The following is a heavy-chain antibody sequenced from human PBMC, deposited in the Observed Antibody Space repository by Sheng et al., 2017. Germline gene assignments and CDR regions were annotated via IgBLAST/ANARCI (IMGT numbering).Heavy chain of an antibody. D-gene: IGHD3-16*01. CDR2: IKQDGSQR. J-gene: IGHJ3*01. V-gene: IGHV3-7*05. Sequence: EVQLVESGGGLVQPGGSLRLSCVASGFTFTSHWMTWVRQAPGKGVDWVAAIKQDGSQRSYADSVKGRFTISRDNAKNSLYLEMNSLRAEDTAIYYCVRGSPVWSLWGQGTMVTVSS. CDR1: GFTFTSHW. CDR3: VRGSPVWSL.